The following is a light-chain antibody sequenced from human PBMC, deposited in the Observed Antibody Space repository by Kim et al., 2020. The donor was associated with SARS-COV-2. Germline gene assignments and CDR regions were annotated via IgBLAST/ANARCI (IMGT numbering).Light chain of an antibody. Sequence: GQRVTIPYSGSSDNIGSDYVYWYQQLPGTAPKLPIYSNNQRPSGVPDRFSGSKSGTSASLAISGLRSEDEADYYCAAWDDSLSGRVFGTGTKFTVL. J-gene: IGLJ1*01. CDR3: AAWDDSLSGRV. V-gene: IGLV1-47*02. CDR1: SDNIGSDY. CDR2: SNN.